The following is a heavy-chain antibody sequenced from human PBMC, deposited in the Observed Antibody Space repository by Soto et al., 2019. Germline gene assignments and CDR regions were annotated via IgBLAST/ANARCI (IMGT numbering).Heavy chain of an antibody. CDR3: AREGVRGMDG. CDR1: GYTFTSYD. J-gene: IGHJ6*02. D-gene: IGHD3-16*01. Sequence: QVQLVQSGAEVKKPGASVKVSCKASGYTFTSYDINWVRQANGQGLEWMGGMNPKSGKTGYAQKLQGRVTITKNTSISTAYLVVSSLRSEDTAAYYCAREGVRGMDGWGQGPTVTVSS. CDR2: MNPKSGKT. V-gene: IGHV1-8*01.